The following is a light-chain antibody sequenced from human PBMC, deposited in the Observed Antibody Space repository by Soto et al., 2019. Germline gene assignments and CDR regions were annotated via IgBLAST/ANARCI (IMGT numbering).Light chain of an antibody. Sequence: IVLTQPPCTLSLSPGERATLSCRASQSVSSSYLAWYQQKPGQAPRLLIYGASSRATGIPDRFSGSGSGTDFTLTISSLEPEDFAVYYCEQRSNWRTFGQGTKVDNK. CDR3: EQRSNWRT. CDR1: QSVSSSY. CDR2: GAS. J-gene: IGKJ1*01. V-gene: IGKV3D-20*02.